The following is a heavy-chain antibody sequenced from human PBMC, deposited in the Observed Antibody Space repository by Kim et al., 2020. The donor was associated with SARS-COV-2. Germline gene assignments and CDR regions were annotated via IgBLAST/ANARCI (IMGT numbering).Heavy chain of an antibody. CDR3: ARRKISSLRWWSVGISASDYRRHPIDI. Sequence: GGSLRLSCAASGFTFSDYSMSWVRQAPGKGLEWVAYINRSGSAIYYVDSVKGRFTISRDNAQNSLLLQMNSLRVEDTAVYYCARRKISSLRWWSVGISASDYRRHPIDIWGQGTLVTVSS. V-gene: IGHV3-7*01. J-gene: IGHJ3*02. CDR2: INRSGSAI. CDR1: GFTFSDYS. D-gene: IGHD2-15*01.